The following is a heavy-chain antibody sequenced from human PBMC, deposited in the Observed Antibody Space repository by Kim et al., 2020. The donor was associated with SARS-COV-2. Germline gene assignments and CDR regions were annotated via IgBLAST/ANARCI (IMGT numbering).Heavy chain of an antibody. D-gene: IGHD3-22*01. CDR2: FYHSGST. CDR1: GDSISSDY. Sequence: SETLSLTCTVSGDSISSDYWSWIRQPPGKGLEWIGYFYHSGSTKYNPSLKSRVTISGDTSKNQFSLKLSSVTTADTAVYYCARGSGYYYYWGQGTLVTVSS. CDR3: ARGSGYYYY. J-gene: IGHJ4*02. V-gene: IGHV4-59*01.